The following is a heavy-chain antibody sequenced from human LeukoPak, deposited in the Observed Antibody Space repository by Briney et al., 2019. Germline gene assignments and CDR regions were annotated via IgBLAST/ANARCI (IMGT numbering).Heavy chain of an antibody. CDR2: ISDRGSSA. D-gene: IGHD1-14*01. CDR1: GFTFGSNA. CDR3: ATNPYFDY. J-gene: IGHJ4*02. V-gene: IGHV3-23*01. Sequence: PGGSLRLSCIASGFTFGSNAMSWVRRAPGKGLEWVSAISDRGSSAYYADSVKGRFAISRDNSESTLNLQMNSLRAEDTAVYYCATNPYFDYWGQGTLVTVSS.